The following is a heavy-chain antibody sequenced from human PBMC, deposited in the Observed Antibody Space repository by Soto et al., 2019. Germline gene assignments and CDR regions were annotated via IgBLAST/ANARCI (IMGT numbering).Heavy chain of an antibody. V-gene: IGHV3-30*18. CDR2: ISYDGSNK. CDR3: AKAMAYDILTGFGPAY. J-gene: IGHJ4*02. Sequence: PGGSLRLSCAASGFTFSSYGMHWVRQAPGKGLEWVAVISYDGSNKYYADSVKGRLTISRDNSKNTLYLQMNSLRAEDTAVYYCAKAMAYDILTGFGPAYWGQGTLVTVSS. CDR1: GFTFSSYG. D-gene: IGHD3-9*01.